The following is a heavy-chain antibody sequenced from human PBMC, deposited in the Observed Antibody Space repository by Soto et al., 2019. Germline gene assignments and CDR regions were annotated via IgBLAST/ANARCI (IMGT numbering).Heavy chain of an antibody. CDR1: GFTFSSYA. V-gene: IGHV3-23*01. D-gene: IGHD3-10*02. CDR3: AKCSPRKSLDYDYYGMDV. CDR2: ISGSGGST. Sequence: PGGSLRLSCAASGFTFSSYAMSWVRQAPGKGMEWVSAISGSGGSTYYADSVKGRFTISRDNSKNTLYLQMNSLRAEDTAVYYCAKCSPRKSLDYDYYGMDVWGQGTTVTVSS. J-gene: IGHJ6*02.